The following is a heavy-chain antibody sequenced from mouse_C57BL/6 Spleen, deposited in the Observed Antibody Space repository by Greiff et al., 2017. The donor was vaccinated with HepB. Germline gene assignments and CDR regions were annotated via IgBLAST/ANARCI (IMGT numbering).Heavy chain of an antibody. J-gene: IGHJ3*01. V-gene: IGHV3-6*01. D-gene: IGHD1-1*01. CDR3: ASSDYYGSSPDAY. CDR1: GYSITSGYY. CDR2: ISYDGSN. Sequence: EVQLQQSGPGLVKPSQSLSLPCSVTGYSITSGYYWNWIRQFPGNKLEWMGYISYDGSNNYNPSLKNRISMTRDTSKNQFFLKLNSVTTEDTATYYGASSDYYGSSPDAYWGQGTLVTVSA.